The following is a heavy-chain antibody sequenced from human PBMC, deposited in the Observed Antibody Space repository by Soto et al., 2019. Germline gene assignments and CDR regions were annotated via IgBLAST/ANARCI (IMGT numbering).Heavy chain of an antibody. V-gene: IGHV1-69*13. CDR3: ARDLEFRDGNISHLDY. CDR2: IIPIIGTP. J-gene: IGHJ4*02. CDR1: GVTFRNHV. Sequence: SVKVSCKASGVTFRNHVFNWVRQAPGQGLEWMGGIIPIIGTPNYAQKFQGRVTITADASTNTVYLDVSSLRSQDTAVYYCARDLEFRDGNISHLDYWGQGTLVTVSS. D-gene: IGHD3-10*01.